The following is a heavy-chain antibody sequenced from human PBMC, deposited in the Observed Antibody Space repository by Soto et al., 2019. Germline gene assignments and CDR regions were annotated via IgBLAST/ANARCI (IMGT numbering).Heavy chain of an antibody. CDR2: IYYSGST. CDR1: GGSISSYY. J-gene: IGHJ6*02. D-gene: IGHD4-17*01. CDR3: ARGRNYGDYAYYYGMDV. V-gene: IGHV4-59*01. Sequence: QVQLQESGPGLVKPSETLSLTCTVSGGSISSYYWSWIRQPPGKGLEWIGYIYYSGSTNYNPSLKSRVPLSVDTSKNQFSLKLSSVTAADTAVYYCARGRNYGDYAYYYGMDVWGQGTTVTVSS.